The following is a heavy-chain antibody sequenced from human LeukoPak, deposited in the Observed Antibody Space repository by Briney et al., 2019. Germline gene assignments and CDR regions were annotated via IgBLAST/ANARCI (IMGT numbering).Heavy chain of an antibody. J-gene: IGHJ6*02. CDR1: GGSVSSGSYY. Sequence: SETLSLTCTVSGGSVSSGSYYWSWIRQPPGKGLEWIGYIYYSGSTNYNPSLKSRVTISVDTSKNQFSLKLSSVTAADTAVYYCARDSYYYYGMDVWGQGTTVTVSS. CDR2: IYYSGST. CDR3: ARDSYYYYGMDV. V-gene: IGHV4-61*01.